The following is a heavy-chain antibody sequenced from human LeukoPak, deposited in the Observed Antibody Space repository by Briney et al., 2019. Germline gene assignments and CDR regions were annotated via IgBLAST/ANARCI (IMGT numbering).Heavy chain of an antibody. D-gene: IGHD6-19*01. Sequence: SQTLSLTCALSGDSFSSNSAGGDWIRQSRSRGVEWLVRTYYRSKWYNDYEVSVKSRIPIHPDTSKNQFSLQLNSVTPEDTAVYYCARDWYSSGRSPWFDPWGQGTLVTVSS. CDR1: GDSFSSNSAG. V-gene: IGHV6-1*01. CDR2: TYYRSKWYN. CDR3: ARDWYSSGRSPWFDP. J-gene: IGHJ5*02.